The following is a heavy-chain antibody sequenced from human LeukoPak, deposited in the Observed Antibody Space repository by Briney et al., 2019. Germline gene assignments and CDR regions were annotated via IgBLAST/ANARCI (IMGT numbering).Heavy chain of an antibody. J-gene: IGHJ4*02. V-gene: IGHV1-24*01. CDR2: FDPEDGET. Sequence: ASVKVSCKVSGYTLTELSMHWVRQAPGKGLEWMGGFDPEDGETIYAQKFQGRVTITADESTSTAYMELSSLRSEDTAVYYCARVHNWNYVRGTAVWYYFDYWGQGTLVTVSS. CDR3: ARVHNWNYVRGTAVWYYFDY. CDR1: GYTLTELS. D-gene: IGHD1-7*01.